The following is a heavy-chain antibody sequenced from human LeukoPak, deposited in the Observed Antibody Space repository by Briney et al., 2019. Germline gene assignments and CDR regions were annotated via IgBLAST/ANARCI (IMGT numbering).Heavy chain of an antibody. CDR1: GGSISSYY. D-gene: IGHD3-10*01. CDR3: ARHVGSSGSGSYLTYFDY. V-gene: IGHV4-59*08. CDR2: IYYSGST. Sequence: SETLSLTCTVSGGSISSYYWSWIRQPPGKGLEWIGHIYYSGSTHYNPSPKSRVTISVDTSKNQFSLKLSSVTAADTAVYYCARHVGSSGSGSYLTYFDYWGQGTLVTVSS. J-gene: IGHJ4*02.